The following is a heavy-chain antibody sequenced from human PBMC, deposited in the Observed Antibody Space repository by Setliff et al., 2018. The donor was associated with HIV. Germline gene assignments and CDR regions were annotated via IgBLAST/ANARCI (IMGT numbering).Heavy chain of an antibody. CDR2: IFYSGFT. D-gene: IGHD6-19*01. CDR1: GDSISTNSPY. J-gene: IGHJ1*01. V-gene: IGHV4-39*02. CDR3: AREGKYSSGQALYFQH. Sequence: SETLSLTCTVSGDSISTNSPYWAWIRQPPGKGLEWIGTIFYSGFTYYDPSLKSRVSIAVDNSKNMVYLQMNSLRAEDTAVYYCAREGKYSSGQALYFQHWGQGTLVTVSS.